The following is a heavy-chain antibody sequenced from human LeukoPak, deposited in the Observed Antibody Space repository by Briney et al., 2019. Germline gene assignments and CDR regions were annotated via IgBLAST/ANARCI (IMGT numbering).Heavy chain of an antibody. J-gene: IGHJ4*02. CDR3: ARDKSYGDSSDY. CDR2: ISGSGGTT. Sequence: GGSLRLSCAASGFTFSNYGMSWVRQAPGKGLEWVSFISGSGGTTYYADSVKGRFTISRDNSKNTLYLQMNSLRAEDTAVYYCARDKSYGDSSDYWGQGTLVTVSS. V-gene: IGHV3-23*01. CDR1: GFTFSNYG. D-gene: IGHD2-21*02.